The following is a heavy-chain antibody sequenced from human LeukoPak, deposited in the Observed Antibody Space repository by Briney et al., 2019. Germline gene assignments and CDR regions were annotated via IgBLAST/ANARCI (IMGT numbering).Heavy chain of an antibody. D-gene: IGHD6-19*01. CDR1: GFTFSSYW. Sequence: GGSLRLSCAASGFTFSSYWMHWVRQAPGKRLVWVSRSNSDGGSTSYADFVKGRFTISRDNAKNSLYLQMNSLRAEDTAVYYCAREASLQWLVAPWFDPWGQGTLVTVSS. CDR3: AREASLQWLVAPWFDP. CDR2: SNSDGGST. J-gene: IGHJ5*02. V-gene: IGHV3-74*01.